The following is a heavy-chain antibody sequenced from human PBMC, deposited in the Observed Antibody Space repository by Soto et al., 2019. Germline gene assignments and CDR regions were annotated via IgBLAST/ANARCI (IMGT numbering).Heavy chain of an antibody. V-gene: IGHV4-31*01. Sequence: SENLSLTSTVSGGSIGSRGYYWTWIRQSPGEALEYIGFIDYRGSTYYNPYLKSQFTISIDTSKNHFSLKVSSVTAADTAVYYCARDRRGDSGDNLYHFFGLDVWGQGTTVTVS. J-gene: IGHJ6*02. CDR1: GGSIGSRGYY. D-gene: IGHD5-12*01. CDR3: ARDRRGDSGDNLYHFFGLDV. CDR2: IDYRGST.